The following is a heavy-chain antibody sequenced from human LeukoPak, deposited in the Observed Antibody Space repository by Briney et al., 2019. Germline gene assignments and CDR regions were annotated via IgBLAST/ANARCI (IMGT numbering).Heavy chain of an antibody. V-gene: IGHV4-59*12. CDR3: ARKMTSQARKNIWFDP. CDR1: GDSIRRYY. D-gene: IGHD2-2*01. CDR2: IYYSGST. Sequence: SETLSLTCNVSGDSIRRYYWGWIRQPAGKGLEWIGYIYYSGSTHYNPSLKSRATISVDTSKNQFSLKLSSVTAADTAVYYCARKMTSQARKNIWFDPWGQGTLVTVSS. J-gene: IGHJ5*02.